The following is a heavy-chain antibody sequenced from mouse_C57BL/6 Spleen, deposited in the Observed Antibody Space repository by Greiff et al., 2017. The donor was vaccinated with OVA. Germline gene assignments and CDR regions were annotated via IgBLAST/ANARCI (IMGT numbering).Heavy chain of an antibody. Sequence: EVQLQQSGPELVKPGASVKISCKASGYSFTGYYMNWVKQSPEKSLEWIGEINPSTGGTTYNQKFKAKATLTVDKSSSTAYMQLKSLTSEDSAVYYCARFGSSRFDYWGQGTTLTVSS. CDR3: ARFGSSRFDY. J-gene: IGHJ2*01. D-gene: IGHD1-1*01. V-gene: IGHV1-42*01. CDR2: INPSTGGT. CDR1: GYSFTGYY.